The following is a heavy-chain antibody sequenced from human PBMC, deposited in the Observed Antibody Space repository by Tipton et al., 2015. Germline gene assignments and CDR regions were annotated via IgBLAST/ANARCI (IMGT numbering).Heavy chain of an antibody. CDR2: LYFSGST. CDR1: SDSISKYY. D-gene: IGHD2-21*02. Sequence: TLSLTCSVSSDSISKYYWSWIRQPPGKELEWIGSLYFSGSTYYNPSLKSRVTISIDRFKNPFSLKLSSVTAADTAVYYCASPSLPHDRGDYYFQSWGQGSLVTVSS. J-gene: IGHJ4*02. CDR3: ASPSLPHDRGDYYFQS. V-gene: IGHV4-59*05.